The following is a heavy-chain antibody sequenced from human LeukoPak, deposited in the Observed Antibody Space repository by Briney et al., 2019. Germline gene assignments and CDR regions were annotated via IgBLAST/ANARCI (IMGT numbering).Heavy chain of an antibody. V-gene: IGHV3-7*03. Sequence: TGGSLRLSCAASGFSFSRYWMSWVRQVPRKGLEWVANIKQDGSEKYYVDSVKGRFTISRDNAKNSLYLQMNSLRAEDTAVYYCARRIQRYFDWLLYEWYFDLWGRGTLVTVSS. CDR2: IKQDGSEK. CDR3: ARRIQRYFDWLLYEWYFDL. CDR1: GFSFSRYW. D-gene: IGHD3-9*01. J-gene: IGHJ2*01.